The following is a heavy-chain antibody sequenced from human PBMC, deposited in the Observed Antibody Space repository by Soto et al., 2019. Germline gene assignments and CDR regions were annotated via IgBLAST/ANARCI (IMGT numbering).Heavy chain of an antibody. CDR3: ARGRDYGDFYFDY. V-gene: IGHV1-18*01. CDR1: GYTFTNFG. J-gene: IGHJ4*02. CDR2: ISPYNGNT. D-gene: IGHD4-17*01. Sequence: QVQLVQSGAEVKKPGASVKVSCKASGYTFTNFGINWVRQAHGLGLEWVGWISPYNGNTQTVEKLQGRVTMTTDTSTSTAYMELRSLRSDDTAVYYCARGRDYGDFYFDYWGQGTPVTVSS.